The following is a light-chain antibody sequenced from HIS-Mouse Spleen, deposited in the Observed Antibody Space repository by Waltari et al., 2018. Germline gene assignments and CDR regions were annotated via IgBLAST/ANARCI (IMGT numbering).Light chain of an antibody. J-gene: IGKJ1*01. CDR1: QSVSSN. CDR2: GAS. CDR3: QQYNNWWT. Sequence: EIVTTQSPATLSVSPGDIATVSCRASQSVSSNLAWYQHKPGQAPRLLIYGASTRATGIPARFSGSGSGTEFTLTISSMQSEDFAVYYCQQYNNWWTFGQGTKVEIK. V-gene: IGKV3-15*01.